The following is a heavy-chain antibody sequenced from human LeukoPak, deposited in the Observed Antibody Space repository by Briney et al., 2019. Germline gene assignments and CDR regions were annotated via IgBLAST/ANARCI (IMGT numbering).Heavy chain of an antibody. CDR1: GGSISSYY. CDR3: ARGLTYYDFWSGHGYFQH. D-gene: IGHD3-3*01. V-gene: IGHV4-59*01. CDR2: IYYSGST. Sequence: PSETLSLTCTVSGGSISSYYWSWIRQPPGKGLEWIGYIYYSGSTNYNPSLKSRVTISVDTSKNQFSLKLSSVTAADTAVYYCARGLTYYDFWSGHGYFQHWGQGTLVTVSS. J-gene: IGHJ1*01.